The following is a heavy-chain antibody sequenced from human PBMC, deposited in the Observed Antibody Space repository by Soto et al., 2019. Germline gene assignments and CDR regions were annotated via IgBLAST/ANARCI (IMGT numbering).Heavy chain of an antibody. V-gene: IGHV1-69*08. J-gene: IGHJ6*03. CDR2: IIPILGIA. Sequence: QVQLVQSGAEVKKPGSSVKVSCKASGGTFSSYTISWVRQAPGQGLEWMGRIIPILGIANYAQKFQDRVTITADKSTSTAYMELSSLRSEDTAVYYCARDSGGYDPYYYYYYMDVWGKGTTVTVSS. CDR1: GGTFSSYT. CDR3: ARDSGGYDPYYYYYYMDV. D-gene: IGHD5-12*01.